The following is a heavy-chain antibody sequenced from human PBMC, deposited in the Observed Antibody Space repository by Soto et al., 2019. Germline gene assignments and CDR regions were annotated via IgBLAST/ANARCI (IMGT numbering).Heavy chain of an antibody. V-gene: IGHV3-33*01. J-gene: IGHJ6*03. CDR3: ARAPRYYYMDV. CDR1: GFTFSSYG. CDR2: IWYDGSNK. Sequence: QVQLVESGGGVVQPGRSLRLSCAASGFTFSSYGMHWVRQAPGKGLEWVAVIWYDGSNKYYADSVKGRFTISRDNSKNTLYLQMNSRRAEDTAVYYCARAPRYYYMDVWGKGTTVTVSS.